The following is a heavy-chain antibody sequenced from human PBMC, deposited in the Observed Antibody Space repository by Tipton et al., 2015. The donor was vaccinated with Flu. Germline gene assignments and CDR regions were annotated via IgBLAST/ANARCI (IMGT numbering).Heavy chain of an antibody. J-gene: IGHJ4*02. CDR1: GGPISSSSYY. Sequence: LRLSCTVSGGPISSSSYYWGWIRQPPGKGLEWIGSIYYSGSTYYNPSLKSRVTISVDTSKNQFSLKLSSVTAADTAVYCCARLRANYYDSSGYSDYWGQGTLVTVSS. CDR3: ARLRANYYDSSGYSDY. CDR2: IYYSGST. D-gene: IGHD3-22*01. V-gene: IGHV4-39*07.